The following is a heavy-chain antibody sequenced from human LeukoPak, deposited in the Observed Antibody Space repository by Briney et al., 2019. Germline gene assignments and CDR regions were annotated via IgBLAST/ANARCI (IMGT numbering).Heavy chain of an antibody. CDR2: IYTSGST. CDR3: AGTTSLPHYGGNSRRDY. D-gene: IGHD4-23*01. J-gene: IGHJ4*02. Sequence: SETLSLTCTVSGGSISSYYWSWIRQPAGKGLEWIGRIYTSGSTNYNPSLKSRVTMSVDTSKNQFSLKLSSVTAADTAVYYCAGTTSLPHYGGNSRRDYWGQGTLVTVSS. CDR1: GGSISSYY. V-gene: IGHV4-4*07.